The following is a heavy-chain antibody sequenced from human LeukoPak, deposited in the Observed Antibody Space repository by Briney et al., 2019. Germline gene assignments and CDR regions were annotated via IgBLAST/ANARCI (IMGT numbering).Heavy chain of an antibody. CDR1: GFTFSNAG. CDR2: IKSKTDGGTT. V-gene: IGHV3-15*07. CDR3: TTDHPYYYGMDV. J-gene: IGHJ6*02. Sequence: GGSLRPSCAASGFTFSNAGRTWVRQAPGKGWKWVGRIKSKTDGGTTDYAAPVKGRFTISRDDSKNTLYLQMNSLKTEDTAVYYCTTDHPYYYGMDVWGQGTTVTVSS.